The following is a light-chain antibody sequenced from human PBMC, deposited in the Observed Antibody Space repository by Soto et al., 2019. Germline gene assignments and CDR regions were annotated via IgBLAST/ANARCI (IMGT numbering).Light chain of an antibody. V-gene: IGKV1-27*01. Sequence: DIQMTQSPSSLSASVGDRVTITCRASQGISTYLAWYQQKPGKVPKVLIYAASTLQSGVPSRFSGSGSGTDFTLTISSLQPEDVATYYCQKHNSAPFTFGDGTKVDIK. CDR1: QGISTY. CDR2: AAS. CDR3: QKHNSAPFT. J-gene: IGKJ3*01.